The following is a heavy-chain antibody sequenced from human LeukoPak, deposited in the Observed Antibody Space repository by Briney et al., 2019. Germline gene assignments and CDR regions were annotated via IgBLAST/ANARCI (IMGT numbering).Heavy chain of an antibody. CDR2: IYYSGST. CDR1: GGSISSGGYY. CDR3: ARKTRDAFGI. J-gene: IGHJ3*02. Sequence: SETLSLTCTVSGGSISSGGYYWSWIRQHPGKGLEWIGYIYYSGSTYYNPSLKSRVTISVDTSKNQFSLKLSSVTAADTAVYYCARKTRDAFGIWGQGTMVTVSS. V-gene: IGHV4-31*03.